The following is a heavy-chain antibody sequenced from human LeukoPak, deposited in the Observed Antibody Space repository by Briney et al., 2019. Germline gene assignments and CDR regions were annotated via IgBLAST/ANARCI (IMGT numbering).Heavy chain of an antibody. CDR1: GGSISSGSYY. Sequence: SETLSLTCTDSGGSISSGSYYWSWIRQPAGKGLEWIGRIYTSGSTNYNPSLKSRVTISVDTSKNQFSLKLSSVTAADTAVYYCARDRYSSGWYDGFDYWGQGTLVTVSS. D-gene: IGHD6-19*01. J-gene: IGHJ4*02. V-gene: IGHV4-61*02. CDR2: IYTSGST. CDR3: ARDRYSSGWYDGFDY.